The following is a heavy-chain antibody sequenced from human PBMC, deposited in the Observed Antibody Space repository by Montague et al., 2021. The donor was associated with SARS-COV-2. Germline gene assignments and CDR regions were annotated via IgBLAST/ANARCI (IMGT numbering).Heavy chain of an antibody. CDR3: ARAHSGSWAHLDN. J-gene: IGHJ4*02. D-gene: IGHD5-12*01. Sequence: TLSLTCTVSVGSISSGSYYWSWIRQPAGKGLEWIGRIYTSGTTDYSFSLKSRVTISVDTSKNQFSLKLTSVTAADTAVYYCARAHSGSWAHLDNWGQGSLVTVSS. V-gene: IGHV4-61*02. CDR1: VGSISSGSYY. CDR2: IYTSGTT.